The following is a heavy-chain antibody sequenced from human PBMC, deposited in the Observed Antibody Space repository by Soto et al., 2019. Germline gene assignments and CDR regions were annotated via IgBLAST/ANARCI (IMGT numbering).Heavy chain of an antibody. Sequence: SETLSLTCTVSGGSISSSSYYWGWIRQPPGKGLEWIGSIYYSGSTYYNPSLKSRVTISVDTSKNQFSLKLSSVTAADTAVYYCARHKRQWPKWETLYYFDYWGQGTLVTVSS. V-gene: IGHV4-39*01. J-gene: IGHJ4*02. CDR2: IYYSGST. CDR3: ARHKRQWPKWETLYYFDY. CDR1: GGSISSSSYY. D-gene: IGHD6-19*01.